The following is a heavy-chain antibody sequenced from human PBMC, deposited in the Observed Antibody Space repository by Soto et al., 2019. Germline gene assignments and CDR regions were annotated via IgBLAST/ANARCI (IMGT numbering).Heavy chain of an antibody. CDR3: GTRYCSSTSCYEDYFDY. J-gene: IGHJ4*02. D-gene: IGHD2-2*01. CDR2: IIPILGIA. Sequence: SVKVSCKASGGTFSSYTISWVRQAPGQGLEWMGRIIPILGIANYAQKFQGRVTITADKSTSTAYMELSSLRSGDTAVYYCGTRYCSSTSCYEDYFDYWGQGTLVTVSS. V-gene: IGHV1-69*02. CDR1: GGTFSSYT.